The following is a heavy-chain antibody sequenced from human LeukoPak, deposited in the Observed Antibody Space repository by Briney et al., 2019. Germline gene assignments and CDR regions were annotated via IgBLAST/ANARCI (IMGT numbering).Heavy chain of an antibody. D-gene: IGHD4-17*01. CDR1: GFTFSSYA. CDR3: ARVRYGELDV. J-gene: IGHJ6*02. CDR2: MSGSGGST. V-gene: IGHV3-23*01. Sequence: GGSLRLSCAASGFTFSSYAMSWVRQAPGKGLEWVSSMSGSGGSTYYADSVKGRFTISRDDSKNTPYLQMNSLRAEDTAVYYCARVRYGELDVWGQGTTVTVSS.